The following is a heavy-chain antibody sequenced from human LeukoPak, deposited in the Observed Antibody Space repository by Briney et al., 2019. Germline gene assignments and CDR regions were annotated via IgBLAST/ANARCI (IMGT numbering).Heavy chain of an antibody. J-gene: IGHJ4*02. CDR2: INPNSGGT. CDR1: GYTFTGYY. D-gene: IGHD3-16*02. Sequence: ASVKVSCKASGYTFTGYYMHWVRQAPGQGLEWMGWINPNSGGTNYAQKFQGRVTMTRDTSTSTAYMELSRLRSDDTAVYYCARSDGSTYDYVWGSYRPTFDYWGQGTLVTVSS. V-gene: IGHV1-2*02. CDR3: ARSDGSTYDYVWGSYRPTFDY.